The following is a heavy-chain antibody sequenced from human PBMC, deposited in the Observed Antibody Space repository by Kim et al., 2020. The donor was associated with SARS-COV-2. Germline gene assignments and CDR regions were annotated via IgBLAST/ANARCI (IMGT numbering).Heavy chain of an antibody. J-gene: IGHJ5*02. CDR3: ARQARPIAAVGNWFDP. D-gene: IGHD6-13*01. CDR2: IYPGDSDT. Sequence: GESLKISCKGSGYSFTSYWIGWVRQMPGKGLEWMGIIYPGDSDTRYSPSFQGQVTISADKSISTAYLQWSSLKASDTAMYYCARQARPIAAVGNWFDPWGQGTLVTVSS. V-gene: IGHV5-51*01. CDR1: GYSFTSYW.